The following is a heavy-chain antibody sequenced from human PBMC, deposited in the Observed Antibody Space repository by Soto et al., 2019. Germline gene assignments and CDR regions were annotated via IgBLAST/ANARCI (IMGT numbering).Heavy chain of an antibody. D-gene: IGHD3-10*01. CDR1: GGSISGSSYY. Sequence: QLQLQESGPGLVKPSETLSLTCTVSGGSISGSSYYWGWIRQPPGKGLEWIGSIYYGRSTYYSPSLKRPSTISVDTCKMQFSWRLTSVIAADTAVYYCASPRAVGVIYGMDVWGQGTTVTVSS. V-gene: IGHV4-39*01. CDR2: IYYGRST. J-gene: IGHJ6*02. CDR3: ASPRAVGVIYGMDV.